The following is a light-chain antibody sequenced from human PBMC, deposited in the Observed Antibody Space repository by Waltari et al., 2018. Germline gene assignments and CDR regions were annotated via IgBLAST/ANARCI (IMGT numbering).Light chain of an antibody. Sequence: CRASQSVSINLAWYQQEPGQSPRRLSYGASSRGTGIPVRFSGSGSGTEFTLTISSLQAEDFAVYYCQQYNNWPPITFGGGTKVEIK. CDR1: QSVSIN. V-gene: IGKV3D-15*01. CDR2: GAS. J-gene: IGKJ4*01. CDR3: QQYNNWPPIT.